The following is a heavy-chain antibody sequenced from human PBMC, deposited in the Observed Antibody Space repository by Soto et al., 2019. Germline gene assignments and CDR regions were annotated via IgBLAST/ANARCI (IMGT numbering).Heavy chain of an antibody. CDR2: FHHTGST. Sequence: QVQLQESGPGLVRPLGTLSLTCGVSGGSISSSNWWSWVRQPPGKGLEWIGEFHHTGSTNYNPSLKSRVILSLDKSKDQFSLKLTSVTATDTAVYYCASRRGLAYSDYWGQGTLVTVSS. J-gene: IGHJ4*02. V-gene: IGHV4-4*02. CDR3: ASRRGLAYSDY. CDR1: GGSISSSNW.